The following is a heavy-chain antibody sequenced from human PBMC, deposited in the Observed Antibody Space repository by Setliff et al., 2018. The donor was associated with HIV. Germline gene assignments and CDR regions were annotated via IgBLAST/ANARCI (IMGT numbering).Heavy chain of an antibody. CDR1: GYTLTSYA. Sequence: SVKVSCKASGYTLTSYAITWVRQAPGQGLEWMGAIVPILGIANSAQKFQGRVTITTDESTNTAYMELNSLRSEDTAIYSCASRYYDYVWGSYRWFAPWGQGTLVTVSS. CDR3: ASRYYDYVWGSYRWFAP. J-gene: IGHJ5*02. V-gene: IGHV1-69*10. D-gene: IGHD3-16*02. CDR2: IVPILGIA.